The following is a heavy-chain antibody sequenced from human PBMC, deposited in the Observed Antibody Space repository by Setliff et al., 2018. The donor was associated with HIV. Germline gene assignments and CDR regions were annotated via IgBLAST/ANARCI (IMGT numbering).Heavy chain of an antibody. CDR2: IFYSGST. CDR3: AREPATYNGYNWDYYGTDL. Sequence: SETLSLTCAVSGYSISSGSYYWSWIRQHPGKGLEWIGYIFYSGSTTYNPSLKSRLTISIDTSKNRFSLKLKSVTAADTAVYYCAREPATYNGYNWDYYGTDLWGQGTTVTVSS. CDR1: GYSISSGSYY. D-gene: IGHD5-12*01. J-gene: IGHJ6*02. V-gene: IGHV4-31*11.